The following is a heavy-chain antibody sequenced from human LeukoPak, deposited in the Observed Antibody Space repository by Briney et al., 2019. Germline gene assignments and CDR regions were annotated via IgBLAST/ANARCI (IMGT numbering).Heavy chain of an antibody. D-gene: IGHD6-13*01. CDR3: ARHGAIAAAGNQFDY. CDR1: GGSISSSSYY. V-gene: IGHV4-39*01. Sequence: SETLSLTCTVSGGSISSSSYYWGWIRQPPGKGLEWIGSIYYSGSTYYNPSLKSRVSISVDTSKNHFSLKLTSVTAADTAMYYCARHGAIAAAGNQFDYWGQGTLVTVSS. CDR2: IYYSGST. J-gene: IGHJ4*02.